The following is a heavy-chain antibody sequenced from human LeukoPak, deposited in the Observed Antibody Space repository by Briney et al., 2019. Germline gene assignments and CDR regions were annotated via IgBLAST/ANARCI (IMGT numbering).Heavy chain of an antibody. Sequence: ASAKVSCKASGGTFSSYAISWVRQAPGQGLEWMGGIIPIFGTANYAQKFQGRVTITADESTSTAYMELSSLRSEDTAVYYCARDSPNFGVVTHYYYGMDVWGQGTTVTVSS. V-gene: IGHV1-69*13. CDR1: GGTFSSYA. CDR2: IIPIFGTA. J-gene: IGHJ6*02. D-gene: IGHD3-3*01. CDR3: ARDSPNFGVVTHYYYGMDV.